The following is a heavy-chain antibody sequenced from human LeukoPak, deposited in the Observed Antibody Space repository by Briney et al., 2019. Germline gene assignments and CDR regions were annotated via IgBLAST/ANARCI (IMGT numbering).Heavy chain of an antibody. Sequence: KASETLSLTCTVSGGSISSGSYYWSWIRQPAGKGLEWIGRIYTSGSTNYNPSLKSRVTISVDTSKNQFSLRLSSVTAADTAVYYCARGEVATGLDSWFDPWGQGTLVTVSS. V-gene: IGHV4-61*02. CDR1: GGSISSGSYY. J-gene: IGHJ5*02. D-gene: IGHD5-12*01. CDR3: ARGEVATGLDSWFDP. CDR2: IYTSGST.